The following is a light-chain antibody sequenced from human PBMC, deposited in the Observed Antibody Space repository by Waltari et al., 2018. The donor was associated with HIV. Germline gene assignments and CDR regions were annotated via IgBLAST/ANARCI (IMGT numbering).Light chain of an antibody. Sequence: QSALTQPPSASGSPGQSVTIPCTGTSSHVGAYNYVPCFQPHPGKAPKPMIYDVTKRPSGVPDRFSGSKSGNTASLTVSGLQAEDEADYYCASHAGSKDVFGGGTRLTVL. J-gene: IGLJ2*01. CDR2: DVT. CDR1: SSHVGAYNY. CDR3: ASHAGSKDV. V-gene: IGLV2-8*01.